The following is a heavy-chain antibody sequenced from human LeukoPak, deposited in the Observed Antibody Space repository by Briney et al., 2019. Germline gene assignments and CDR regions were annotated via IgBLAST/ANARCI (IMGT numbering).Heavy chain of an antibody. CDR2: IYTSGRT. CDR3: ARLSTVTTSFDY. CDR1: GCSISYYY. D-gene: IGHD4-11*01. V-gene: IGHV4-4*07. Sequence: SETLSLTCTVSGCSISYYYWNWIRQPAGKGLEWIGRIYTSGRTYYNPSLKSRVSMSVDTSKNQFSLKLSSVTAADTAVYYCARLSTVTTSFDYWGQGTLVTVSS. J-gene: IGHJ4*02.